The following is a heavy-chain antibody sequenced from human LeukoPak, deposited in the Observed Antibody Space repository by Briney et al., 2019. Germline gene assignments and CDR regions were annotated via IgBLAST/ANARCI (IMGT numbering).Heavy chain of an antibody. Sequence: SETLSLTCAVYGGSFSGYYWSWIRQPPGKGLEWIGEINHSGSTNYNPSLKSRVTISVDTSKNQFSLKLSSVTAADTAVYYCARNWNYMGGLDYRGRGTLVTVSS. J-gene: IGHJ4*02. D-gene: IGHD1-7*01. CDR2: INHSGST. CDR1: GGSFSGYY. CDR3: ARNWNYMGGLDY. V-gene: IGHV4-34*01.